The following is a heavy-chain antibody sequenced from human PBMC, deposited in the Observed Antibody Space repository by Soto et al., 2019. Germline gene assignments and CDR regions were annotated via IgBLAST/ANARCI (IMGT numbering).Heavy chain of an antibody. CDR3: ARDLSVVFDY. D-gene: IGHD2-15*01. V-gene: IGHV3-23*01. CDR1: GLTFNNYA. CDR2: ITDSGAAS. Sequence: PGGSLRLSCTASGLTFNNYAMSWVRQAPGKGLEWVSAITDSGAASHYADSVKGRFTVSRDNSKNTLYLQMNSLRADDTAVYYCARDLSVVFDYWGQGTLVTVSS. J-gene: IGHJ4*02.